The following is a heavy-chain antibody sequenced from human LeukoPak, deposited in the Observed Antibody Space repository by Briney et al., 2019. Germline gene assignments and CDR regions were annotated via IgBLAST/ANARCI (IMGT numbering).Heavy chain of an antibody. CDR1: GFTFSSNA. CDR2: ISGSGGST. J-gene: IGHJ4*02. Sequence: GGSLRLSCAASGFTFSSNAMSWVRQAPGKGLEWVSAISGSGGSTYYADSVKGRFTISRDNSKNTLYLQMNSLRADDTAVYYCAKEIAVAGTSFDYWGQGTLVIVSS. D-gene: IGHD6-19*01. CDR3: AKEIAVAGTSFDY. V-gene: IGHV3-23*01.